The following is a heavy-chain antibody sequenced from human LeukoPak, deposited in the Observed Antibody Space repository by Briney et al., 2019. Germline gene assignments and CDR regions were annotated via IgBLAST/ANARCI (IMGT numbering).Heavy chain of an antibody. CDR1: GGSISSYY. Sequence: PSETLSLTCTVSGGSISSYYWSWIRQPPGKGLEWIRYIYYSGSTNYNPSLKSRVTISVDTSKNQFSLKLSSVTAADTAVYYCAREGVGDGYNFDYWGQGTLVTVSS. CDR2: IYYSGST. CDR3: AREGVGDGYNFDY. D-gene: IGHD5-24*01. J-gene: IGHJ4*02. V-gene: IGHV4-59*01.